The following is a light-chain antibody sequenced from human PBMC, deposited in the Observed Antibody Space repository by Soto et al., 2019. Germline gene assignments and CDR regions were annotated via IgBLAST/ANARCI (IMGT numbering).Light chain of an antibody. J-gene: IGLJ1*01. V-gene: IGLV1-51*01. CDR1: RSNIGNNY. Sequence: QAVVTQPPSVSAAPGQKVTISCSGSRSNIGNNYVSWYQQLPGTAPKLLIYDNNKRPSGIPDRFSGSKSGTSATLGITGLQTGDEADYYCGTWDSSLSAYVFGTGTKLTVL. CDR3: GTWDSSLSAYV. CDR2: DNN.